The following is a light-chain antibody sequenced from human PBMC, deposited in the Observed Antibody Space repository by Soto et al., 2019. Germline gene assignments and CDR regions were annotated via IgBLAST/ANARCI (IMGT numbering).Light chain of an antibody. CDR1: QSISTW. J-gene: IGKJ1*01. CDR3: QHYNSYPWT. Sequence: DLQMTQSPSTLSASVGDRVTIPCRASQSISTWLAWYQQKPGKAPNLLIYDASSLESGVPSRFSGSVSGTEFTLTISSLQPDDGATYDGQHYNSYPWTFGQGTKVDIK. CDR2: DAS. V-gene: IGKV1-5*01.